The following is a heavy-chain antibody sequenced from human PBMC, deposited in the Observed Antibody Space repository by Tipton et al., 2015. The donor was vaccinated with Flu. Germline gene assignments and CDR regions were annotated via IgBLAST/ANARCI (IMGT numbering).Heavy chain of an antibody. CDR3: ARGRRSSSWQRPRGYYFDY. Sequence: TLSLTCAVYGGSFSGYYWSWIRQPPGKGLEWIGEINHSGSTNYNPSLKSRVTISVDTPKNQFSLKLSSVTAADTAVYYCARGRRSSSWQRPRGYYFDYWGQGTLVTVSS. CDR1: GGSFSGYY. CDR2: INHSGST. V-gene: IGHV4-34*01. D-gene: IGHD6-13*01. J-gene: IGHJ4*02.